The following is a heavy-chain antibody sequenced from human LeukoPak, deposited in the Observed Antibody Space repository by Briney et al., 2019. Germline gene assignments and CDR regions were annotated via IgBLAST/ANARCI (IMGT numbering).Heavy chain of an antibody. V-gene: IGHV5-51*01. J-gene: IGHJ1*01. CDR3: ATVPRIPAVGNTEYFQY. CDR1: GFTFTTHW. Sequence: GESLKISCKTSGFTFTTHWIAWVRQMPGKGLEWMGIVNPADSVTRYSPSFQGQVTISVDKSISTAYLQWSSLQASDTAMYYCATVPRIPAVGNTEYFQYWGQGTLVTVSS. D-gene: IGHD6-13*01. CDR2: VNPADSVT.